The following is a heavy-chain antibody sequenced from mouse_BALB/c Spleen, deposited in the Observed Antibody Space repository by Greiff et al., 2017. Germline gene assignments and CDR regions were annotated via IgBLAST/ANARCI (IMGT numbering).Heavy chain of an antibody. Sequence: QVQLQQSGAELMKPGASVKISCKATGYTFSSYWIEWVKQRPGHGLEWIGEILPGSGSTNYNEKFKGKATFTADTSSNPAYMQLSSLTSEDSAVDYCNRYDNYYAMDYWGQGTSVTVSS. CDR3: NRYDNYYAMDY. CDR1: GYTFSSYW. V-gene: IGHV1-9*01. J-gene: IGHJ4*01. D-gene: IGHD2-14*01. CDR2: ILPGSGST.